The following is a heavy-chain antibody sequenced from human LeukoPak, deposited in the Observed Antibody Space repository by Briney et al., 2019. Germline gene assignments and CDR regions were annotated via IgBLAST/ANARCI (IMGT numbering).Heavy chain of an antibody. CDR1: CGSISSGSYY. CDR3: ARGLFKRPYFDSPWFDP. J-gene: IGHJ5*02. CDR2: IYSSSGST. D-gene: IGHD3-9*01. Sequence: SETLSLTCTVSCGSISSGSYYWSWIRQPAWNGLEWIGRIYSSSGSTNYNPSLNSPVTISGDTSKNQFSLTLSSVTAADTTRYYCARGLFKRPYFDSPWFDPWGQGTLV. V-gene: IGHV4-61*02.